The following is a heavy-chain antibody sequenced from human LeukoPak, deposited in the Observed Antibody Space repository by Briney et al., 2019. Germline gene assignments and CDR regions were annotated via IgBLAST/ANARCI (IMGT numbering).Heavy chain of an antibody. V-gene: IGHV5-51*01. D-gene: IGHD5-12*01. J-gene: IGHJ2*01. Sequence: GESLKISCKGSGYSFNNYWIGWVRQMSGKGLEWMGIIYPDDSDTRYSPSFQGQVTMSADKSIGTAYLQWSSLKASDTAMYYCARVRGYMYGDQYWNFDLWGRGTLVTVSS. CDR1: GYSFNNYW. CDR3: ARVRGYMYGDQYWNFDL. CDR2: IYPDDSDT.